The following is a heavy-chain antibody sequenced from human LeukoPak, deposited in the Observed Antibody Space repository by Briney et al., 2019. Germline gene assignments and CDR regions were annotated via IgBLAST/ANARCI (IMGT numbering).Heavy chain of an antibody. J-gene: IGHJ4*02. Sequence: SETLSLTCTVSGYSISSDYYWGWIRQPPGKGLEWIASIYHSGSTYYNPSLKSRVTISVDTSKNQFSLNLISVTAADTAVYYCARLGTTVTPDYWGQGTLVTVSS. V-gene: IGHV4-38-2*02. CDR1: GYSISSDYY. D-gene: IGHD4-17*01. CDR3: ARLGTTVTPDY. CDR2: IYHSGST.